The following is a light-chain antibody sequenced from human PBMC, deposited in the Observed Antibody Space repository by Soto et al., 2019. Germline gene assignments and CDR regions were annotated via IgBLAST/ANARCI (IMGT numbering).Light chain of an antibody. CDR2: EVN. J-gene: IGLJ3*02. V-gene: IGLV2-14*01. CDR3: SSYTGISTQV. CDR1: SSDVGGYNY. Sequence: QSVLTQPASVSGSPGQSMTISCTGTSSDVGGYNYVSWYQQHPGKVPKLIIYEVNNRPSGVSYRFSGSKSGNTAPLTISGLQAEDEADYYCSSYTGISTQVFGGGTKVTVL.